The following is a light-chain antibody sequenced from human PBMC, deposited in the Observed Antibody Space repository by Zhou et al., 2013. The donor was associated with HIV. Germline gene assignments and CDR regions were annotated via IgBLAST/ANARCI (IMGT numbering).Light chain of an antibody. J-gene: IGKJ4*01. V-gene: IGKV3-20*01. CDR2: GAS. CDR3: QQYGSSPLT. Sequence: EVVLTQSPTTLSLSPGERATLSCRASQSVNSNYLAWYQQKPGQAPRLLIYGASSRATGIPDRFTGSGSGTDFTLTISRLEPEDFAVYSCQQYGSSPLTFGGGTKVEIK. CDR1: QSVNSNY.